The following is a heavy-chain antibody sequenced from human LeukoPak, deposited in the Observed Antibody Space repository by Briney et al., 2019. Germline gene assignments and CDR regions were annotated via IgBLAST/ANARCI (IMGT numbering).Heavy chain of an antibody. D-gene: IGHD6-13*01. CDR3: ARPHAAAGTYYYYGMDV. CDR1: GYTFTGYY. J-gene: IGHJ6*02. CDR2: INPNSGGT. Sequence: GASVKVSCTASGYTFTGYYMHWVRQAPGQGLEWMGWINPNSGGTNYAQKFQGRVTMTRDTSISTAYMELSRLRSDDTAVYYCARPHAAAGTYYYYGMDVWGQGTTVTVSS. V-gene: IGHV1-2*02.